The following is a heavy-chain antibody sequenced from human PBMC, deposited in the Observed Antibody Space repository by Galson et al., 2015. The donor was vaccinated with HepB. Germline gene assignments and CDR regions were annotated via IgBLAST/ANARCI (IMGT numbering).Heavy chain of an antibody. CDR2: IYPGDSDT. CDR1: GYKFTSNW. D-gene: IGHD2-2*01. J-gene: IGHJ4*02. Sequence: QSGAEVKKPGESLKISCKASGYKFTSNWIAWVRQMPGKGLEWMGIIYPGDSDTRYSPSFQGQVTFSADKSINTVYLQWSSLKASDSAMYVCARESVDQEFDYWGQGSLVTVSS. V-gene: IGHV5-51*01. CDR3: ARESVDQEFDY.